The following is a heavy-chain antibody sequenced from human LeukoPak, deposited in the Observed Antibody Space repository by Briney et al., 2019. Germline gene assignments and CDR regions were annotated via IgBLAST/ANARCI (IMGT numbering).Heavy chain of an antibody. J-gene: IGHJ5*02. CDR1: GLTFSDYY. CDR3: ATDGAGFDI. V-gene: IGHV3-11*01. Sequence: GGSLRLSCAASGLTFSDYYMSWIRQAPGKGLEWLSYINIGGTNTHYADSVKGRFTISRDNAKKSLYLEMTNLRAEDTAVYYCATDGAGFDIWGQGVLVTVSS. CDR2: INIGGTNT.